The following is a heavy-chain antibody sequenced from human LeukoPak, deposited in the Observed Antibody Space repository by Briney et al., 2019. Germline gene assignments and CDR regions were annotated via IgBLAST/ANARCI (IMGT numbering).Heavy chain of an antibody. V-gene: IGHV3-7*01. CDR2: IKQDGSDK. J-gene: IGHJ4*02. D-gene: IGHD3-22*01. Sequence: GGSLRLSCAASGFTFSFYWMSWVRQSPGKGLEWVVNIKQDGSDKYYVDSVKGRFIISRDNSKNSLYLQMNSLRAEDTAFYFCARHSNKYDYDSSGHYRSFDYWGQGTLVSVSS. CDR3: ARHSNKYDYDSSGHYRSFDY. CDR1: GFTFSFYW.